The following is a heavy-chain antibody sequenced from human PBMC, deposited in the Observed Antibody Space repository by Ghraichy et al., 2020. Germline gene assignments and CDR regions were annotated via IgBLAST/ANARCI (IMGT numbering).Heavy chain of an antibody. CDR1: GYSFIDHY. J-gene: IGHJ5*02. Sequence: ASVKVSCKASGYSFIDHYMHWVRLAPGQGLEWMGRISPNSGGTNYAQKFKGRVTFTRDTSSTTVYMEMKTLRSDDTAVYYCALSEQVAAAGFDHWGQGTLVDVSS. V-gene: IGHV1-2*06. CDR3: ALSEQVAAAGFDH. CDR2: ISPNSGGT. D-gene: IGHD6-25*01.